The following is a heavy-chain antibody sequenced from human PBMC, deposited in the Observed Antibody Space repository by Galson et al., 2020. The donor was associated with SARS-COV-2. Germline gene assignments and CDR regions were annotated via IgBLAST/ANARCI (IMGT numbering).Heavy chain of an antibody. J-gene: IGHJ4*02. CDR3: ARGGWGGDFIDY. V-gene: IGHV4-30-4*08. D-gene: IGHD2-21*01. CDR2: IFSGGSA. CDR1: GGSIGSGGYQ. Sequence: SETLSLTCSVSGGSIGSGGYQWCWIRQPPGKGLEWIGYIFSGGSAYYNPSLKSQITISVDTSKNRFSLTLNSVTAADTAVYFCARGGWGGDFIDYWGQGALVTVFS.